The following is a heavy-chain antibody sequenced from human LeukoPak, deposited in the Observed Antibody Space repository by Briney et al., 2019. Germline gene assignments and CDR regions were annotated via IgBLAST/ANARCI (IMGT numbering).Heavy chain of an antibody. CDR1: GYPFSNYD. CDR2: MNPNSGNT. J-gene: IGHJ5*02. CDR3: ARGRATVTTHWVDP. V-gene: IGHV1-8*03. Sequence: GASVKVSCKASGYPFSNYDINWVRQATGQGLEWMGWMNPNSGNTDYAQKFQGRVTITRSTSISTAYMELSSLRSEDTAVYYCARGRATVTTHWVDPWGQGTLVTVSS. D-gene: IGHD4-11*01.